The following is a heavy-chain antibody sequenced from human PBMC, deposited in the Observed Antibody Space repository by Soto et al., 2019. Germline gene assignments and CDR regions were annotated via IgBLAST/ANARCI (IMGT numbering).Heavy chain of an antibody. CDR1: GGSIRSGGYY. Sequence: PSDTLSLTCTVSGGSIRSGGYYWSWIRQHPGKGLEWIGYIHNSGSTYYNPSLKSRVTISLDTSQNQFSLKLSSVTAADTAVEDCARADSSGYYRKTWGQGTRVT. V-gene: IGHV4-31*03. D-gene: IGHD3-22*01. J-gene: IGHJ4*02. CDR3: ARADSSGYYRKT. CDR2: IHNSGST.